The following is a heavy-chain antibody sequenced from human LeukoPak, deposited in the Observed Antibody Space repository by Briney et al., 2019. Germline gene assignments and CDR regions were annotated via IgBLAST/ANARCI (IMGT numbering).Heavy chain of an antibody. V-gene: IGHV3-15*01. D-gene: IGHD3-10*01. Sequence: GGSLRLSCAASGFTFSNAWMSWVRQAPGKGLEWVGRIKSKTDGGTTDYAAPVKGRFTISRDDSKNTLYLQMNSLKTEDTAVYYCTTDPARAYYYGSDDAFDIWGQGTMVTVSS. J-gene: IGHJ3*02. CDR1: GFTFSNAW. CDR3: TTDPARAYYYGSDDAFDI. CDR2: IKSKTDGGTT.